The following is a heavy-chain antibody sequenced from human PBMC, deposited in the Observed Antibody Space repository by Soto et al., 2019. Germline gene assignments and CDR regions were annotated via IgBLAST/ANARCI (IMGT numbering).Heavy chain of an antibody. V-gene: IGHV3-11*06. D-gene: IGHD3-22*01. CDR3: ARDNYYDSSGYYHDYYYYGMDV. J-gene: IGHJ6*02. CDR1: GFTFSDYY. CDR2: ISSSSSYT. Sequence: GGSLRLSCAASGFTFSDYYMSWIRQAPGKGREGVSYISSSSSYTNYADSVKGRFTISRDNAKNSLYLQMNSLRAEDTAVYYCARDNYYDSSGYYHDYYYYGMDVWGQGTTVTVSS.